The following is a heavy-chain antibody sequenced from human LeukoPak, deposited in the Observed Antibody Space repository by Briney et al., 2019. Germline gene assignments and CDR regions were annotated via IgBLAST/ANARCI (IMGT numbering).Heavy chain of an antibody. J-gene: IGHJ4*02. V-gene: IGHV4-34*01. CDR1: GGSFSGYY. D-gene: IGHD4-17*01. CDR3: ARVTTVTTSYYFDC. Sequence: PSETLSLTRAVYGGSFSGYYWSWIRQPPGKGLEWIGEINHSGSTNYNPSLKSRVTISVDTSKNQFSLKLSSVTAADTAVYYCARVTTVTTSYYFDCWGQRTLVTASS. CDR2: INHSGST.